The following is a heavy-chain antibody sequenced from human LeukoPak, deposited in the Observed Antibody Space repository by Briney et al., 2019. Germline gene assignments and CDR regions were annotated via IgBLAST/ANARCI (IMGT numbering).Heavy chain of an antibody. Sequence: ASVKVSCAASGYTLTSYYLHWVRQAPGQGLEWMAIINPSGGSTSHAQKFQGRVTVTRDTSTSTVHMELSGLRSEDAAVYYCARDQEGFDYWGQGTLVTVSS. CDR2: INPSGGST. CDR3: ARDQEGFDY. V-gene: IGHV1-46*01. CDR1: GYTLTSYY. J-gene: IGHJ4*02.